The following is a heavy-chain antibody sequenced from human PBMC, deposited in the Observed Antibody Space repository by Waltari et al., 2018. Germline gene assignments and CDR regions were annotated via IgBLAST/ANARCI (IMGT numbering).Heavy chain of an antibody. D-gene: IGHD1-1*01. CDR3: ARVSRRTYRSPVLGRHYYYGMDV. V-gene: IGHV3-74*03. CDR1: GFTFSSFW. Sequence: EEQLVESGGGLVQPGDSLRLSCAASGFTFSSFWMNWVRQAPGKGPLWVSRISTDSSDTTYADFVKCRFTISRDNARNTLYLQMNILRAEDTAVYFCARVSRRTYRSPVLGRHYYYGMDVWGQGTTVTVSS. CDR2: ISTDSSDT. J-gene: IGHJ6*02.